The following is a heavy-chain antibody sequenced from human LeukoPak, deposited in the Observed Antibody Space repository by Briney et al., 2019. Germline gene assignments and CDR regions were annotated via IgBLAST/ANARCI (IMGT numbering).Heavy chain of an antibody. CDR3: SSFPRLIDAYSRWYPGY. J-gene: IGHJ4*02. D-gene: IGHD6-13*01. V-gene: IGHV3-74*01. CDR1: GFTLSSYW. CDR2: IYSEGSST. Sequence: GGSLRLSCAASGFTLSSYWMRCVRQAPGNRLVWVSRIYSEGSSTTYADSAKGQVTISKDNAKNTPYLQMNSLRAEDPAVYYLSSFPRLIDAYSRWYPGYWGQGTLGTVSS.